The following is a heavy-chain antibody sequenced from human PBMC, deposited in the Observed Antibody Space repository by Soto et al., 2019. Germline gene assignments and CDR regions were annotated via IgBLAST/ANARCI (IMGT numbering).Heavy chain of an antibody. V-gene: IGHV2-5*02. D-gene: IGHD3-3*01. CDR1: GFSLSTSGVG. Sequence: QITLKESGPTLVKPTQTLTLTCTFSGFSLSTSGVGVGWIRQPPGKALEWLALIYWDDDKRYSPSLKSRLTITKDTSKNQVVLTMTNMDPVDTATYYCAHSPRDFWSGYSIDASDIWGQGTMVTVSS. CDR2: IYWDDDK. CDR3: AHSPRDFWSGYSIDASDI. J-gene: IGHJ3*02.